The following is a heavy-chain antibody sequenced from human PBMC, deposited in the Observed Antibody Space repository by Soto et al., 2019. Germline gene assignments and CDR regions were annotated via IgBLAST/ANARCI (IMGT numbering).Heavy chain of an antibody. CDR2: LSGSGNRT. CDR3: ARDSGYDSTD. Sequence: EVQLLESGGGLVQPGGSLRLSCAAAGFIVSTYGMSWVRQAPGKGLEWISGLSGSGNRTTYADSVKGRFTISRDNSKNTLYLQMNSLRVEDTAVYYCARDSGYDSTDWGQGTLVTVSS. CDR1: GFIVSTYG. D-gene: IGHD3-22*01. J-gene: IGHJ4*01. V-gene: IGHV3-23*01.